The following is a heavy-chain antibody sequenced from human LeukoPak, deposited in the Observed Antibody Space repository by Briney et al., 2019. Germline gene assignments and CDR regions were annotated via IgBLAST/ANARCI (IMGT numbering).Heavy chain of an antibody. V-gene: IGHV3-48*01. CDR2: ISSRSTTI. CDR1: GFTFSTYS. CDR3: ARHVSWAIDY. D-gene: IGHD2-8*01. Sequence: GGSLRLSCAASGFTFSTYSMNWVRQAPGKGLEWLSYISSRSTTIYYADSVKGRFTISRDNAKNSLYLQMNSLRAEDTAVYYCARHVSWAIDYWGQGTLVTVSS. J-gene: IGHJ4*02.